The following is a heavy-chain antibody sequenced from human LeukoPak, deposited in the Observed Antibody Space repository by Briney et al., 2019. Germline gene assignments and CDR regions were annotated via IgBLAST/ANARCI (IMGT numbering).Heavy chain of an antibody. CDR2: IYYSGST. J-gene: IGHJ5*02. CDR3: ARHPSYCSGGSCYPEFWFDP. CDR1: GGSISSSSYY. D-gene: IGHD2-15*01. V-gene: IGHV4-39*01. Sequence: SETLSLTCTVSGGSISSSSYYWGWIRQPPGKGLEWIGSIYYSGSTYYNPSPKSRVTISVDTSKNQFSLKLSSVTAADTAVYYCARHPSYCSGGSCYPEFWFDPWGQGTLVTVSS.